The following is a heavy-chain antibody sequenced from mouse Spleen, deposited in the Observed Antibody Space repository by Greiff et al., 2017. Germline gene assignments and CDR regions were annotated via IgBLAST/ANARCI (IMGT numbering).Heavy chain of an antibody. CDR1: GFTFSDYG. V-gene: IGHV5-17*01. J-gene: IGHJ4*01. Sequence: EVMLVESGGGLVKPGGSLKLSCAASGFTFSDYGMHWVRQAPEKGLEWVAYISSGSSTIYYADTVKGRFTISRDNAKNTLFLQMTSLRSEDTAMYYCATVYYYAMDYWGQGTSVTVSS. CDR3: ATVYYYAMDY. CDR2: ISSGSSTI.